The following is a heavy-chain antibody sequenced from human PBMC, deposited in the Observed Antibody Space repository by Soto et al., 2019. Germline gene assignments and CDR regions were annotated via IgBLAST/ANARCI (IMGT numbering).Heavy chain of an antibody. CDR2: IFYSGTT. V-gene: IGHV4-59*08. J-gene: IGHJ4*02. Sequence: PSETLSLTCTVSGGSISSYFWSWIRQPPGKGLEWIGYIFYSGTTNYNPSLKTRVTISIDTSKNQLSLKLSSVTATDTAVYFCARLGATLGYCSGGSCPFDFWGQGTLVTVSS. CDR3: ARLGATLGYCSGGSCPFDF. D-gene: IGHD2-15*01. CDR1: GGSISSYF.